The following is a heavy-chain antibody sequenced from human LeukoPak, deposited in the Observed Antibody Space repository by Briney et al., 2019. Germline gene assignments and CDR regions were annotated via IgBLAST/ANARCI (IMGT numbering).Heavy chain of an antibody. Sequence: GGSLRLSCAASGXTFDDYAMHWVRQAPGKGLEWVSLISGDGGSTYYADSVRGRFTISRDNSKNSLYLQMNSLRTEDTALYYCAKDGYGDYDYWGQGTLVTVSS. V-gene: IGHV3-43*02. CDR3: AKDGYGDYDY. D-gene: IGHD4-17*01. J-gene: IGHJ4*02. CDR2: ISGDGGST. CDR1: GXTFDDYA.